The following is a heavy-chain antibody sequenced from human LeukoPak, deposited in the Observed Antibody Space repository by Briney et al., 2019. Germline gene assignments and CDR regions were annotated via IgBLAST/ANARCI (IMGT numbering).Heavy chain of an antibody. J-gene: IGHJ4*02. CDR2: ISGSGGST. D-gene: IGHD5-18*01. CDR1: GLTFSNYA. CDR3: AKSRGYSYGAGWDY. Sequence: GGSLRLSCAASGLTFSNYAMSWVRQAPGKGLEWVSAISGSGGSTYYADSVKGRFTISRDNSKNTLYLQMNSLRAEDTAVYYCAKSRGYSYGAGWDYWGQGTLVTVSS. V-gene: IGHV3-23*01.